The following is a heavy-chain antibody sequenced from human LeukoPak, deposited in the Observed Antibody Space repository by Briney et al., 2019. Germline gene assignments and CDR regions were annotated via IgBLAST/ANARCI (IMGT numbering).Heavy chain of an antibody. Sequence: SETLSLTCSVSGVSISSYPWSWLRQAPGKGLEWVASVQYTGSTTYNPSLRSRLTISADTSKSQFSLQLTSVTTADTAVYYCARVAITSGWLNYYYYYMDVWGKGTTVTVSS. CDR2: VQYTGST. CDR1: GVSISSYP. CDR3: ARVAITSGWLNYYYYYMDV. D-gene: IGHD6-19*01. V-gene: IGHV4-59*01. J-gene: IGHJ6*03.